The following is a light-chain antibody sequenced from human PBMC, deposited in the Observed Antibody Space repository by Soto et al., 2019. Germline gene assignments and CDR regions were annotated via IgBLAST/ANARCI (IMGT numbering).Light chain of an antibody. Sequence: QSVLTQPASVSGSPGQSITISCTGTSSDVGGYNYVSWYQQHPGKVPKLMIYEVSNRPSGVSNRFSGSKSGNTASLTISGLQAEDEAAYYCSSYTSSTTLGVLFGGGTKVTVL. J-gene: IGLJ2*01. CDR2: EVS. CDR1: SSDVGGYNY. V-gene: IGLV2-14*01. CDR3: SSYTSSTTLGVL.